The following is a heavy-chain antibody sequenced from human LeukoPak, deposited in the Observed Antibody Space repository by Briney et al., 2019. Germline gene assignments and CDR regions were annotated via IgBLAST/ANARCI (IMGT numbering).Heavy chain of an antibody. J-gene: IGHJ3*01. CDR2: IKLDVSET. D-gene: IGHD3-10*01. Sequence: GGSLRLSCAASGFTFSSYWMTWVRQAPGKGLEWVANIKLDVSETYYVDSVRGRFTISRVNTKNSLYLQMDSLRAEDTAVYYCARKGNAFDFWDQGTMVTVSS. V-gene: IGHV3-7*01. CDR1: GFTFSSYW. CDR3: ARKGNAFDF.